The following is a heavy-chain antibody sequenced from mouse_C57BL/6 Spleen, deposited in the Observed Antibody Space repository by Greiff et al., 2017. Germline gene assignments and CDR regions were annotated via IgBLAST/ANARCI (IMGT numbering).Heavy chain of an antibody. CDR2: IHPNSGST. J-gene: IGHJ3*01. Sequence: QVQLQQSGAELVKPGASVKLSCTASGYTFTSYCMHWVKQRPGQGLEWIGMIHPNSGSTNYNEKFKSKATLTVDKSSSTAYMQLSSLTSEDSAVYYCARSVYYGTPWFAYWGQGTLVTVSA. CDR1: GYTFTSYC. D-gene: IGHD2-1*01. CDR3: ARSVYYGTPWFAY. V-gene: IGHV1-64*01.